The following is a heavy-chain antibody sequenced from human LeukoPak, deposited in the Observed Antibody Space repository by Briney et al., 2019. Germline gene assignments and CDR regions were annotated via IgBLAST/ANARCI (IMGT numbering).Heavy chain of an antibody. V-gene: IGHV4-34*01. D-gene: IGHD6-13*01. CDR3: ARGIAAVYYYYYYMDV. Sequence: SETLSLTCAVYGGSFSGYYWSWIRQPPGKGLEWIGEINHSGSTNYNPSLKSRVTISVDTSKNQFSLKLSSVTAADTAVYYCARGIAAVYYYYYYMDVWGKGTTVTVSS. CDR1: GGSFSGYY. CDR2: INHSGST. J-gene: IGHJ6*03.